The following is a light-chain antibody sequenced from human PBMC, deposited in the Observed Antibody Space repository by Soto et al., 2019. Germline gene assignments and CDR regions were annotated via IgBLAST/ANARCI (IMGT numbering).Light chain of an antibody. V-gene: IGKV3-20*01. CDR1: QSVSSIY. J-gene: IGKJ4*01. CDR3: QQYGSSPLT. CDR2: GTS. Sequence: AFILSPATLYLSLGDQATLSCRASQSVSSIYLAWFQQRPGQAPRLLIYGTSSRATGIPDRFSGSGSGTDFTLTISRLEPEDFAVYYCQQYGSSPLTFGGGTKVDIK.